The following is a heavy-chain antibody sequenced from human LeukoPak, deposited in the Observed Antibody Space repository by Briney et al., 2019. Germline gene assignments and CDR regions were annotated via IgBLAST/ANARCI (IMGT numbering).Heavy chain of an antibody. D-gene: IGHD2-2*01. V-gene: IGHV4-34*01. Sequence: SETLSLTCAVYGGSFSGYYWSWIRQPPGKGLEWIGEINHSGSTNYNPSLKSRVTISVDTSKNRFSLKLSSVTAADTAVYYCARGFRSQRTNVVPAAKYYYMDVWGKGTTVTVSS. CDR3: ARGFRSQRTNVVPAAKYYYMDV. CDR2: INHSGST. J-gene: IGHJ6*03. CDR1: GGSFSGYY.